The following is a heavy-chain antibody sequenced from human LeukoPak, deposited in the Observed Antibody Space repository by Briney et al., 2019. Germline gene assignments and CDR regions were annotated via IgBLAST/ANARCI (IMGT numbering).Heavy chain of an antibody. CDR1: GFTFSSYW. V-gene: IGHV3-74*01. Sequence: PGGSLRLSCAASGFTFSSYWMHWVRQVPGKGLVWVSRINSDGSTTSYADSVKGRFTISRDNAKNTLYLQMNSLRAEDTAVFYCARGIATSYSYTLNYGGQGTLVTVTS. J-gene: IGHJ4*02. CDR3: ARGIATSYSYTLNY. CDR2: INSDGSTT. D-gene: IGHD2-15*01.